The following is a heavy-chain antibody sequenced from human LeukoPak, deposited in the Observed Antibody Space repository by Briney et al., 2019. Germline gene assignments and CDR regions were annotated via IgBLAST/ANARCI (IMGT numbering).Heavy chain of an antibody. D-gene: IGHD1-26*01. CDR3: ARRYSGSPRFDP. J-gene: IGHJ5*02. V-gene: IGHV3-23*01. Sequence: GGSLRLSCAASGFTFSSHAMSWVRQAPGKGLEWVSTISGGGDSTYYADSVKGRFTISRDNSKNTLYLQMNSLRAEDTAVYYCARRYSGSPRFDPWGQGTLVTVSS. CDR2: ISGGGDST. CDR1: GFTFSSHA.